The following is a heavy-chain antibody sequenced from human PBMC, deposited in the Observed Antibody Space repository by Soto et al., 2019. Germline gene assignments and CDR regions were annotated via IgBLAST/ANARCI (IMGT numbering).Heavy chain of an antibody. J-gene: IGHJ5*02. CDR2: IYYSGST. V-gene: IGHV4-31*03. CDR3: ARDQRVGSSSWYANGFAP. D-gene: IGHD6-13*01. CDR1: GGSISSGGYY. Sequence: PSETLSLTCTVSGGSISSGGYYWSWIRQHPGKGLEWIGYIYYSGSTYYNPSLKSRVTISVDTSKNQFSLKLSSVTAADTAVYYCARDQRVGSSSWYANGFAPWGQGTLVTVSS.